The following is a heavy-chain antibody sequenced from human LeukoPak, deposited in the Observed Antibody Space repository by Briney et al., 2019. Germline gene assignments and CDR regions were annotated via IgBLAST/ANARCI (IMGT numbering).Heavy chain of an antibody. CDR3: ARDASGGNYDYVWGSYRYGWFDP. CDR1: GYTFTSYG. Sequence: ASVKVSCKASGYTFTSYGISWVRQAPGQGLEWMGWISAYNGNTSYAQKLQGRVTMTTDTSTSTAYMELRSLRSDDTAVYYCARDASGGNYDYVWGSYRYGWFDPWGQGTLVTVSS. D-gene: IGHD3-16*02. J-gene: IGHJ5*02. V-gene: IGHV1-18*01. CDR2: ISAYNGNT.